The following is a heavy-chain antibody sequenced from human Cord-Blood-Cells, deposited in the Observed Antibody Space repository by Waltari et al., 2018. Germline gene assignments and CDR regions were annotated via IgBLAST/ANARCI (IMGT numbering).Heavy chain of an antibody. Sequence: QVQLVESGGGVVQPGRALRLSCAASGFTFSSYAIPRVRQAPGKGLEWVAVISYDGSNKYYADSVKGRFTISRDNSKNTLYLQMNSLRAEDTAVYYCARSLEGDMDVWGKGTTVTVSS. D-gene: IGHD3-3*01. CDR2: ISYDGSNK. J-gene: IGHJ6*03. CDR3: ARSLEGDMDV. CDR1: GFTFSSYA. V-gene: IGHV3-30*04.